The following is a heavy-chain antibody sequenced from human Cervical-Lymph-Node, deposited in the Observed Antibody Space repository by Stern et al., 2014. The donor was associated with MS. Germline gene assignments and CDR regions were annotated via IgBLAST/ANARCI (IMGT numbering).Heavy chain of an antibody. V-gene: IGHV1-3*01. D-gene: IGHD3-22*01. CDR1: GYPFTKYL. CDR3: ARDRQFYYDPFDP. J-gene: IGHJ5*02. CDR2: INAGSGNA. Sequence: QVQLVQSGAEVKKPGASVKVSCKASGYPFTKYLIHWVRQAPGQRPEWMGWINAGSGNANYSQKCQGRVTFTRDTSASIAYMELSGLRSEDTAVYYCARDRQFYYDPFDPWGQGTLVTVSS.